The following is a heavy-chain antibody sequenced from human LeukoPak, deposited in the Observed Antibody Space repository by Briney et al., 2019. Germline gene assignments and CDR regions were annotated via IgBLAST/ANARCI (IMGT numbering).Heavy chain of an antibody. CDR3: ARVPNYDFWSGYLGNYYYYMDV. CDR2: ISWNGSSI. J-gene: IGHJ6*03. CDR1: GFTFGDYA. D-gene: IGHD3-3*01. Sequence: GRSLRLSCAASGFTFGDYAMHWVRQAPGKGLEWVSGISWNGSSIGYADSVKGRFTISRDNAKNSLYLQMNSLRAEDTAVYYCARVPNYDFWSGYLGNYYYYMDVWGKGTTVTVSS. V-gene: IGHV3-9*01.